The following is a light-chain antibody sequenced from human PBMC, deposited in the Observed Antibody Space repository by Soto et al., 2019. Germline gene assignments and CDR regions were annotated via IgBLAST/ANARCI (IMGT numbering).Light chain of an antibody. CDR1: QTINNNF. CDR2: HTS. Sequence: EIVLTQSPGTLSLSPVERATLSCRASQTINNNFLAWYQQKPGQAPRLLIYHTSSRATGIPDKFSGSGSGIYFTLTITRLEPEDFAVYFCQQYGRSPRTFGQGTKVEIK. CDR3: QQYGRSPRT. V-gene: IGKV3-20*01. J-gene: IGKJ1*01.